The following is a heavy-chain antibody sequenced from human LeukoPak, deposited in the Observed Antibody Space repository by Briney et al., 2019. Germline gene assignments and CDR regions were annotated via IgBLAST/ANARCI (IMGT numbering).Heavy chain of an antibody. CDR3: ARVAVTTRSRSFDY. CDR2: ISSSGSTI. V-gene: IGHV3-48*03. Sequence: GGSLRLSCAASGFTFSSYQKNWVRQAPGKGLEWVSYISSSGSTIYYADSVKGRFTISRDNAKNSLYLQMNSLRAEDTAVYYCARVAVTTRSRSFDYWGQGTLVTVSS. J-gene: IGHJ4*02. D-gene: IGHD4-17*01. CDR1: GFTFSSYQ.